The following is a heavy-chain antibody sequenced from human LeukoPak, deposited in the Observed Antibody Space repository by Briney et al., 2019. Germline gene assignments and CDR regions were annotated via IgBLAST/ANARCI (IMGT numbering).Heavy chain of an antibody. Sequence: SETLSLTCTVSGGSTSSYYWSWIRQPPGRGLEWIGQIYYSGRTDYNPYLKSRVTISVDTSKNQFSLKLSSVTATDTAVYYCARHSTRGLQLKSWGQGTLVTVSS. V-gene: IGHV4-59*08. CDR1: GGSTSSYY. D-gene: IGHD5-24*01. CDR3: ARHSTRGLQLKS. J-gene: IGHJ5*02. CDR2: IYYSGRT.